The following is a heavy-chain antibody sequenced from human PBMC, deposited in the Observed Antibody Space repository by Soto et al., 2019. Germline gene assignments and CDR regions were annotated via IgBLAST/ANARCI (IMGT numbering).Heavy chain of an antibody. CDR3: ARDGRLGYYDSSGYSEGTFDY. CDR1: GGTFSSYA. CDR2: IIPIFGTA. V-gene: IGHV1-69*01. D-gene: IGHD3-22*01. J-gene: IGHJ4*02. Sequence: QVQLVQSGAEVKKPGSSVKVSCKASGGTFSSYAISWVRQAPGQGLEWMGGIIPIFGTANYAQKFQGRVTITADESTSTAYMELSSLRSEDTAVYYCARDGRLGYYDSSGYSEGTFDYWGQGTLVTVSS.